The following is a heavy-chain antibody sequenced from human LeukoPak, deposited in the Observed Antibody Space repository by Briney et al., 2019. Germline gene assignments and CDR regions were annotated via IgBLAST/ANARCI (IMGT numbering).Heavy chain of an antibody. J-gene: IGHJ4*02. Sequence: GASVKVSCKASGYTFTGYYMHWVRQAPGQGLGWMGWINPNSGGTNYAQKFQGRVTMTRDTSISTAYMELSRLRSDDTAVYYCARDSVFWSGYYTYDYWGQGTLVTVSS. D-gene: IGHD3-3*01. V-gene: IGHV1-2*02. CDR2: INPNSGGT. CDR1: GYTFTGYY. CDR3: ARDSVFWSGYYTYDY.